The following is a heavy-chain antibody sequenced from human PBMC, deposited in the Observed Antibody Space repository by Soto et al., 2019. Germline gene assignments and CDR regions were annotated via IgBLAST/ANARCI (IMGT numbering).Heavy chain of an antibody. J-gene: IGHJ4*02. CDR3: AKEGALGLYYFDY. V-gene: IGHV3-23*01. Sequence: PGGSLRLSCAASGFTFSSYVMSWVRQASGKGLEWVSTISAGGSSTYYADSVKGRFTISRDNSKNTLYLQMNSLRPEDTAVYYCAKEGALGLYYFDYWGQGTLVTVSS. CDR1: GFTFSSYV. CDR2: ISAGGSST. D-gene: IGHD3-10*01.